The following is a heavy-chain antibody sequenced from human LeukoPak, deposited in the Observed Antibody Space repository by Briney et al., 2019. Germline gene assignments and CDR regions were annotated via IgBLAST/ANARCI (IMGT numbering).Heavy chain of an antibody. CDR2: INNDGSSI. CDR3: ARGGRYTWDNLDI. V-gene: IGHV3-74*01. D-gene: IGHD1-1*01. J-gene: IGHJ3*02. CDR1: GFTFSTYW. Sequence: GGSLRLSCAASGFTFSTYWMHWVRQTPVKGLVWVSRINNDGSSISYADSVKGRFTISRDNAKNTLYLQMNSLRVEDTAVYYCARGGRYTWDNLDIWGQGTMVTVSS.